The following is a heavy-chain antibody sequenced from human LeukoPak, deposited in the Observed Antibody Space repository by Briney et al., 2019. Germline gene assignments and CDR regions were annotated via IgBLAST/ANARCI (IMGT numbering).Heavy chain of an antibody. J-gene: IGHJ6*03. CDR1: GYTFTRYY. V-gene: IGHV1-46*01. CDR3: ARDLLFMVRGIKGYYYMDV. CDR2: ISPSGGST. D-gene: IGHD3-10*01. Sequence: ASVKVSCKASGYTFTRYYMYWVRQAPGQGLEWMGIISPSGGSTNYAQKFQGRVTMTRDTSTSTVYMELSSLRSEDTAVYYCARDLLFMVRGIKGYYYMDVWGKGTTVTVSS.